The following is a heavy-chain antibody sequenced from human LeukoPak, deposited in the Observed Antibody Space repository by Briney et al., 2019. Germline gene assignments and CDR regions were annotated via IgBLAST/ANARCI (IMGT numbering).Heavy chain of an antibody. Sequence: PSETLSLTCTVSGGSISSGGYYWSWIRQPPGKGLEWIGYIYHSGSTYYNPSLKSRVTISVDRSKNQFSLKLSSVAAADTAVYYCARLDRSSWTIDYWGQGTLVTVSS. CDR3: ARLDRSSWTIDY. J-gene: IGHJ4*02. D-gene: IGHD6-13*01. V-gene: IGHV4-30-2*01. CDR2: IYHSGST. CDR1: GGSISSGGYY.